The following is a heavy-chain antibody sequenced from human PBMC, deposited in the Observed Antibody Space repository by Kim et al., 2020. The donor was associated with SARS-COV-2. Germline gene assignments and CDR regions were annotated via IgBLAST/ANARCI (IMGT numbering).Heavy chain of an antibody. V-gene: IGHV3-53*04. Sequence: SVKGRFTISRHKSKNTLYLQMNSLRAEDTAVYYCARVVAATLYYYYGMDVWGQGTTVTVSS. D-gene: IGHD2-15*01. J-gene: IGHJ6*02. CDR3: ARVVAATLYYYYGMDV.